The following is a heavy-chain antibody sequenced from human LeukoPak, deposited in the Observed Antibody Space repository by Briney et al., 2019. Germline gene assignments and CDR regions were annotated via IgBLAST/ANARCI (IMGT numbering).Heavy chain of an antibody. V-gene: IGHV4-59*01. D-gene: IGHD3-10*01. CDR3: ARPYGSGPDYYYMDV. CDR1: GGSISSYY. Sequence: SETLSLTCTVSGGSISSYYWSWIRQPPGKGLEWIGYISYSGGTNYNPSLKSRVTMSVDTSRNQFSLKLSSVTAADTAVYYCARPYGSGPDYYYMDVWGKGTTVTVSS. J-gene: IGHJ6*03. CDR2: ISYSGGT.